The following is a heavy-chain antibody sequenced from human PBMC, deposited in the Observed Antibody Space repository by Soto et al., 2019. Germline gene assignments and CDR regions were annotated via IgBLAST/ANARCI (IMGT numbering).Heavy chain of an antibody. V-gene: IGHV3-11*01. J-gene: IGHJ6*03. Sequence: GGSLRLSCAASGFTFSDYYMSWIRQAPGKGLEWLSYISGSGSTIYNADSVKGRFTISRDNAKKSLYLQMNSLRAEDTAVYYCARAFYGSGGYNYYYYMDVWGKGTTVTVSS. CDR2: ISGSGSTI. D-gene: IGHD3-10*01. CDR3: ARAFYGSGGYNYYYYMDV. CDR1: GFTFSDYY.